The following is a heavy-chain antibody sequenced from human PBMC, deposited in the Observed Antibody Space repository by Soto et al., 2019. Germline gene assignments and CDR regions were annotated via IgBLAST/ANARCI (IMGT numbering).Heavy chain of an antibody. V-gene: IGHV1-69*08. CDR1: GGTFSSYT. D-gene: IGHD6-13*01. J-gene: IGHJ6*02. CDR2: IIPILGIA. Sequence: QVQLVQSGAEVKKPGSSVKVSCKASGGTFSSYTISWVRQAPGQGLEWMGRIIPILGIANYAQKFQGRVTITADKSTSTAYMELSSLRSEDTAVYYCARDLSWRSHYYGMDVWGQGTTVTVSS. CDR3: ARDLSWRSHYYGMDV.